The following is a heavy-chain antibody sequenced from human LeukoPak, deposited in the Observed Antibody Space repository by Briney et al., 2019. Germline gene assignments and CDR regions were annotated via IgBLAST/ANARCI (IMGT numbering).Heavy chain of an antibody. CDR2: INSDGSST. CDR3: ARDGSWPKTFDH. J-gene: IGHJ4*02. D-gene: IGHD6-13*01. V-gene: IGHV3-74*01. CDR1: GFTFSTYW. Sequence: GGSLRLSCVGSGFTFSTYWVHWVRQAPGKGLEWVPRINSDGSSTSYVDSVKGRFTISRDNAKSTVYLQMNSLRAEDTAVYYCARDGSWPKTFDHWGQGTLVTVSS.